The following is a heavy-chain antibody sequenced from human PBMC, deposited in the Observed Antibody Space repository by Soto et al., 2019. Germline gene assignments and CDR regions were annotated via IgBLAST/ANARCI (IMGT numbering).Heavy chain of an antibody. CDR3: ASPAPPSYTYVAY. Sequence: QLQLQESGPGLVKPSETLSLTCAVSGGSISTGSYSWGWIRQTPGKGLEWIGSISYSGATDYNPSLKSRVTISVDTSKIQFSLNLRSVTAADTAVYFCASPAPPSYTYVAYWGQGILVTVSS. CDR1: GGSISTGSYS. V-gene: IGHV4-39*01. J-gene: IGHJ4*02. CDR2: ISYSGAT. D-gene: IGHD3-10*02.